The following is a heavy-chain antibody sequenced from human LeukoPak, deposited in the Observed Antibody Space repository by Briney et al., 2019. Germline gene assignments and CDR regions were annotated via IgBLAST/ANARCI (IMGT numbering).Heavy chain of an antibody. V-gene: IGHV3-7*01. J-gene: IGHJ4*02. CDR1: GFTFSSYW. Sequence: PGGSLRLSCAASGFTFSSYWMSWVRQAPGKGLEWVANIKQDGSEKYYVDSVKGRFTISRDNAKNSLYLQMNCLRAEDTAVYYCASLSEGDYYFDYWGQGTLVTVSS. D-gene: IGHD1-26*01. CDR2: IKQDGSEK. CDR3: ASLSEGDYYFDY.